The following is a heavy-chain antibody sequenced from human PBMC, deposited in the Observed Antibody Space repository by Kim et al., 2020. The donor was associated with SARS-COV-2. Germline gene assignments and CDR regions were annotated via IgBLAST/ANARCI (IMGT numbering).Heavy chain of an antibody. CDR3: ARGGFTYLGYCSGGSCRTGAFDI. J-gene: IGHJ3*02. Sequence: ASVKVSCKASGYTFTGYYMHWVRQAPGQGLEWMGRINPNSGGTNYAQKFQGRVTMTRDTSISTAYMELSRLRSDDTAVYYCARGGFTYLGYCSGGSCRTGAFDIWGQGTMVTVSS. CDR1: GYTFTGYY. CDR2: INPNSGGT. D-gene: IGHD2-15*01. V-gene: IGHV1-2*06.